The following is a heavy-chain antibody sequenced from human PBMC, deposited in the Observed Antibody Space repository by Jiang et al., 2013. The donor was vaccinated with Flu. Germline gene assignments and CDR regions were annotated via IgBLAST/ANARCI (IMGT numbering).Heavy chain of an antibody. CDR3: AREEGLPWFGEASNPLAD. CDR1: GDSFTSYT. D-gene: IGHD3-10*01. V-gene: IGHV1-3*01. CDR2: INAGNGNT. J-gene: IGHJ4*02. Sequence: SGAEVKKPGASVKVSCRASGDSFTSYTIHWVRQAPGQRLEWMGYINAGNGNTKYFQNFQGRVVITRDTSANTAYLALSSVTSEDTAVYFCAREEGLPWFGEASNPLADWGQGTLVTVSS.